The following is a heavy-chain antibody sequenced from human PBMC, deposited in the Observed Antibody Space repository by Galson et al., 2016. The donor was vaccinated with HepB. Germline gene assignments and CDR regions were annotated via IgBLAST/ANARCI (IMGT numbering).Heavy chain of an antibody. J-gene: IGHJ2*01. CDR2: IIPILGIA. V-gene: IGHV1-69*02. CDR3: ARNPSSGWFNSYFDL. D-gene: IGHD6-19*01. Sequence: SVKVSCKASGGTFSTHTITWVRQAPGQGLEWMGRIIPILGIANYAQKFQGRVTITADKSTSTAYMELSSLRSEDTAVYYCARNPSSGWFNSYFDLWGRGTLVTVSS. CDR1: GGTFSTHT.